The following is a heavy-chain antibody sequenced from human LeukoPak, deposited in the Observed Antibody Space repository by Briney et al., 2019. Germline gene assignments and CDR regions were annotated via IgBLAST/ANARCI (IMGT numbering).Heavy chain of an antibody. V-gene: IGHV1-18*01. CDR1: GYTFTSYG. CDR2: ISAYNGNT. Sequence: ASVNVSCKASGYTFTSYGISWVRQAPGQGLEWMGWISAYNGNTNYAQKLQGRVTMTTDTSTSTAYMELRSLRSDDTAVYYCARDLHDYGDYPVYYYYGMDVWGQGTTVTVSS. J-gene: IGHJ6*02. D-gene: IGHD4-17*01. CDR3: ARDLHDYGDYPVYYYYGMDV.